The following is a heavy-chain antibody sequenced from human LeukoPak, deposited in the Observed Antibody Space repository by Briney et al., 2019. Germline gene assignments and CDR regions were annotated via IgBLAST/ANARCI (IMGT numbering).Heavy chain of an antibody. J-gene: IGHJ6*03. CDR3: AKERRNYDYYYMDV. CDR1: GFTFSSYG. CDR2: IRYDGSNK. V-gene: IGHV3-30*02. Sequence: GGSLRLSCAASGFTFSSYGMHWVRQAPGKGLEWVAFIRYDGSNKYYADSVKGRFTISRDNSKNTLYLQMNSLRAEDTAVYYCAKERRNYDYYYMDVWGKGTTVTISS.